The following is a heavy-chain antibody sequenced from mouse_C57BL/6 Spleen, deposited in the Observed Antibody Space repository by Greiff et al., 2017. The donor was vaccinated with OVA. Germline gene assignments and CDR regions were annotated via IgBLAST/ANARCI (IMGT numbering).Heavy chain of an antibody. V-gene: IGHV1-64*01. D-gene: IGHD2-3*01. J-gene: IGHJ2*01. CDR3: ARSGDGYFYFDY. Sequence: QVQLQQPGAELVKPGASVKLSCKASGYTFTSYWMHWVKQRPGQGLEWIGMIHPNRGSTNYNEKFKSKATLTVDKSSSTAYMQLSSLTSEDSAVYYCARSGDGYFYFDYWGQGTTLTVSS. CDR2: IHPNRGST. CDR1: GYTFTSYW.